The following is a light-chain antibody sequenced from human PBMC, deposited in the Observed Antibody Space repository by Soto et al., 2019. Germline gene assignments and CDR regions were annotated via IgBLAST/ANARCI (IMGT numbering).Light chain of an antibody. CDR3: QQYGTSPWT. V-gene: IGKV3-20*01. Sequence: EIVLTQSPGTLSLSPGERATLSCRASQSVSSSYLAWYQQKPGQAPRLLIYGASSRATGIPDRFSGSGSGTDFILIISRLEPEDFAVYYCQQYGTSPWTFGQGTKVAIK. CDR1: QSVSSSY. J-gene: IGKJ1*01. CDR2: GAS.